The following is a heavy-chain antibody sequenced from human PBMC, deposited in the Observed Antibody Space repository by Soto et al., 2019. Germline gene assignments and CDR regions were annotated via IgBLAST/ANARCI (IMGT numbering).Heavy chain of an antibody. J-gene: IGHJ4*02. Sequence: SVKVSCKASGGTFSSYAISWVRQAPGQGLEWMGGIIPIFGTANYAQKFQGRVTITADKSTSTAYMELSSLRSEDTAVYYCARGHYDSSGYYDYWGQGTLVTVSS. CDR1: GGTFSSYA. CDR3: ARGHYDSSGYYDY. V-gene: IGHV1-69*06. CDR2: IIPIFGTA. D-gene: IGHD3-22*01.